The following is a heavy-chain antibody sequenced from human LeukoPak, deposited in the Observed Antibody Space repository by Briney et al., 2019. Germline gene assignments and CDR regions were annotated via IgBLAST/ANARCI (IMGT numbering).Heavy chain of an antibody. J-gene: IGHJ4*01. CDR1: GASITGYY. V-gene: IGHV4-59*01. CDR2: VYYSGNT. Sequence: PSETLSLTCSVSGASITGYYCIWIRQPPGKGLEWIGYVYYSGNTNYSPSLKSRVTISVDRSMNQFTLILNSVTAADTAVDFCATATTRSAFDSWGQGTLVTVSS. CDR3: ATATTRSAFDS. D-gene: IGHD1-1*01.